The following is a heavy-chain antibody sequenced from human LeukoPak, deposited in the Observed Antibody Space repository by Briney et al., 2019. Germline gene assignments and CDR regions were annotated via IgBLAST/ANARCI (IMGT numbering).Heavy chain of an antibody. CDR3: TRGLQGIDY. J-gene: IGHJ4*02. CDR1: GFTLSSYW. D-gene: IGHD4-11*01. V-gene: IGHV3-74*01. Sequence: PGGSLRLSFAASGFTLSSYWMHWVRQAPGKGLVWVSRINTDGSSTNYADSVKGRFTISRDNAKNTLYLQMNSLRAEDTAVYYCTRGLQGIDYWGQGTLVTVSS. CDR2: INTDGSST.